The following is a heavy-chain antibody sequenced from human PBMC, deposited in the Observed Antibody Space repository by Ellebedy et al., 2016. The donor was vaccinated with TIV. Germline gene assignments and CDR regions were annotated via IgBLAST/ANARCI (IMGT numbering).Heavy chain of an antibody. J-gene: IGHJ5*02. CDR1: GVSITTYY. Sequence: SETLSLTCTVSGVSITTYYWSWVRQPPGKGLEWIGYIYYSGSTNYNPSLKSRVTISVDTSKSQFSLKLSSVTAADTAVYYCGRYYGSGGWFDPWGQGTLVTVSS. CDR2: IYYSGST. D-gene: IGHD3-10*01. CDR3: GRYYGSGGWFDP. V-gene: IGHV4-59*08.